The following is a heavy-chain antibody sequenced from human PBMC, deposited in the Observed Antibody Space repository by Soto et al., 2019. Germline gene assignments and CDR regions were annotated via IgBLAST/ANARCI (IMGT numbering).Heavy chain of an antibody. CDR2: IYHSGST. CDR3: ARYETIFGIWCDP. J-gene: IGHJ5*02. Sequence: SETLSLICAVSGGSISSGGYSWSWIRQPPGKGLEWIGYIYHSGSTIYNPSLKSRVTISVDTSKNQFSLKLSSVTAADTAVYYCARYETIFGIWCDPWGQGTLVTVSS. D-gene: IGHD3-3*01. V-gene: IGHV4-30-2*02. CDR1: GGSISSGGYS.